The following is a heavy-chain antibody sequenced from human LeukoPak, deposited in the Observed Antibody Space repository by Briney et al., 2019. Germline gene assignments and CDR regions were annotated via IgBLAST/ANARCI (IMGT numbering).Heavy chain of an antibody. CDR3: AEVGITLIGGV. CDR2: ISSSGSTI. Sequence: GGSLRLSCAASGFTFSSYEMNWVRQAPGKGLEWVSYISSSGSTIYYADSVKGRFTISRDNAKNSLYLQMNSLRAEDTAVYYCAEVGITLIGGVWGKGTTVTISS. D-gene: IGHD3-10*02. CDR1: GFTFSSYE. J-gene: IGHJ6*04. V-gene: IGHV3-48*03.